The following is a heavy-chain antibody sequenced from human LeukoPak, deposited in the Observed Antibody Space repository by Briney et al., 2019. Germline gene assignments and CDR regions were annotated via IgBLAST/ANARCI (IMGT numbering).Heavy chain of an antibody. J-gene: IGHJ4*02. Sequence: PGRSLRLSCIASGFTLSHHGMHWVRQPPGRGLEWVAFVRYDGSEKYYADSVKGRFTVSRDNSNNALDLQMNTLTVEDTAVYYCARALSSTGGSYYCDSWGQGTLVNVSS. CDR2: VRYDGSEK. D-gene: IGHD1-14*01. CDR3: ARALSSTGGSYYCDS. CDR1: GFTLSHHG. V-gene: IGHV3-33*03.